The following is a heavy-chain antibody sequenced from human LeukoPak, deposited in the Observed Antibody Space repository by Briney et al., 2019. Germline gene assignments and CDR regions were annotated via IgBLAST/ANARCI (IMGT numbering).Heavy chain of an antibody. CDR2: ISGSSSTI. CDR3: ARGQGDFWSGSYYYYYMDV. Sequence: GGSLRLSCAASGFTFSGYSMNWVRQAPGKGLEWVAYISGSSSTIYIADSVTGRFTISRDNAKNSLYLQMNSLRAEDTALYYCARGQGDFWSGSYYYYYMDVWGRGTTVTVSS. D-gene: IGHD3-3*01. V-gene: IGHV3-48*04. CDR1: GFTFSGYS. J-gene: IGHJ6*03.